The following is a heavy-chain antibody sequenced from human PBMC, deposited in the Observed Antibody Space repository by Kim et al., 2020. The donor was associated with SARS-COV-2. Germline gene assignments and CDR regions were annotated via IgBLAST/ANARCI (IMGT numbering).Heavy chain of an antibody. D-gene: IGHD3-10*01. CDR2: INHSGST. V-gene: IGHV4-34*01. Sequence: SETLSLTCAVYGGSFSGYYWSWIRQPPGKGLEWIGEINHSGSTNYNPSLKSRVTISVDTSKNQFSLKLSSVTAADTAVYYCATVSSGSYYTVDYWGQGTLVTVSS. CDR3: ATVSSGSYYTVDY. J-gene: IGHJ4*02. CDR1: GGSFSGYY.